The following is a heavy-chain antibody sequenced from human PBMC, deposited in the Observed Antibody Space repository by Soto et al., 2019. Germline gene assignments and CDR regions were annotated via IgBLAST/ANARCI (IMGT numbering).Heavy chain of an antibody. V-gene: IGHV1-18*01. CDR3: ARDQDIGVVPAANPFDY. Sequence: GASVKVSCKASGYTFTSYGISWVRQAPGQGLEWMGWISAYNGNTNYAQKLQGRVTMTTDTSTSTAYMELRSLRSDDTAVYYCARDQDIGVVPAANPFDYWGQGTLVTGSS. CDR1: GYTFTSYG. J-gene: IGHJ4*02. D-gene: IGHD2-2*01. CDR2: ISAYNGNT.